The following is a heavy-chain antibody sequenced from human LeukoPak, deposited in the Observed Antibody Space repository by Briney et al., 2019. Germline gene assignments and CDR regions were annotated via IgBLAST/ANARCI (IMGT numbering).Heavy chain of an antibody. D-gene: IGHD1-26*01. J-gene: IGHJ4*02. Sequence: SETLSLTCTVSGGSISISSYYWGWIRQPPGKGLEWIGSIYYSGSTYYNPSLKSRVTISVDTSKNQFSLKLSSVTAADTAVYYCARAWSGGSYFGSFDYWGQGTLVTVSS. CDR1: GGSISISSYY. V-gene: IGHV4-39*07. CDR2: IYYSGST. CDR3: ARAWSGGSYFGSFDY.